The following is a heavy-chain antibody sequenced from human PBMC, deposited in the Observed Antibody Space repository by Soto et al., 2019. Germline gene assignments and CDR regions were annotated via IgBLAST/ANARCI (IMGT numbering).Heavy chain of an antibody. CDR2: ISSSSSTI. CDR1: GFTFSSYS. Sequence: PGGSLRLSCAASGFTFSSYSMNWVRQAPGKGLEWVSYISSSSSTIYYADSVKGRFTISRDNAKNSLYLQMNSLRDEDTAVYYCARSAAGTHYYYYGMDVWGQGTTVTVSS. CDR3: ARSAAGTHYYYYGMDV. D-gene: IGHD6-13*01. J-gene: IGHJ6*02. V-gene: IGHV3-48*02.